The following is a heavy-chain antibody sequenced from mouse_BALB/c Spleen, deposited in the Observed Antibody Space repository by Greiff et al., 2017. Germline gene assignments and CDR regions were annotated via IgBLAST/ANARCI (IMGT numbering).Heavy chain of an antibody. D-gene: IGHD2-2*01. Sequence: EVQRVESGGDLVKPGGSLKLSCAASGFTFSSYGMSWVRQTPDKRLEWVATISSGGSYTYYPDSVKGRFTISRDNAKNTLYLQMSSLKSEDTAMYYCARTLHYGYDEGYAMDYWGQGTSVTVSS. J-gene: IGHJ4*01. CDR3: ARTLHYGYDEGYAMDY. V-gene: IGHV5-6*01. CDR1: GFTFSSYG. CDR2: ISSGGSYT.